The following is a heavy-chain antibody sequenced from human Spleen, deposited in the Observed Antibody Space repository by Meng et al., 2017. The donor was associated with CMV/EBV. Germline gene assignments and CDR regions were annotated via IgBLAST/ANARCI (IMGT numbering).Heavy chain of an antibody. Sequence: ASVKVSCKASGYIFTNYGVSWVRQAPGQGLEWMGWISAYNGNIDYAPKFQGRVTMTTDTATSTAYMELRSLRSDDTAVYYCARDLYSSSWYPFDYWGQGTLVTVSS. J-gene: IGHJ4*02. CDR2: ISAYNGNI. D-gene: IGHD6-13*01. CDR3: ARDLYSSSWYPFDY. CDR1: GYIFTNYG. V-gene: IGHV1-18*01.